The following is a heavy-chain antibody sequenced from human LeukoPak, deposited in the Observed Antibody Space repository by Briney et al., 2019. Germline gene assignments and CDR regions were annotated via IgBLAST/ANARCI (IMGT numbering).Heavy chain of an antibody. V-gene: IGHV3-23*01. J-gene: IGHJ2*01. CDR1: GFTFSSYA. CDR2: ISGSGGST. CDR3: EKEWEAGRWYFDL. D-gene: IGHD6-19*01. Sequence: GGSLRLSCAASGFTFSSYAMSWVRQAPGKGLEWVSAISGSGGSTYYADSVKGRFTISRDNYKNPLYLKMNSLRAEDTAVYYCEKEWEAGRWYFDLWGRGTLVTVSS.